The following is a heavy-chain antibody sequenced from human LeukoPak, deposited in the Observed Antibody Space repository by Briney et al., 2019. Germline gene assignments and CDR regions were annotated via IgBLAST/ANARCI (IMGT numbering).Heavy chain of an antibody. V-gene: IGHV3-7*01. CDR1: GFTFSSYW. D-gene: IGHD3-3*01. J-gene: IGHJ4*02. Sequence: GGSLRLSCAASGFTFSSYWMSWVRQAPGKGLEWVANIKQDGGEKYYVESVKGRFTISRDNVKNSLYLQINSLRVEDTAVYYCAGGPYYDFWSGILDYWGQGTLVTVSS. CDR3: AGGPYYDFWSGILDY. CDR2: IKQDGGEK.